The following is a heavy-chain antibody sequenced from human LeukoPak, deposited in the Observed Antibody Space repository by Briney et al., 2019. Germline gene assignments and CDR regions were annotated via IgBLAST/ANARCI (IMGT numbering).Heavy chain of an antibody. J-gene: IGHJ4*02. V-gene: IGHV4-30-4*01. CDR3: ARDTYYYGFDY. D-gene: IGHD3-10*01. CDR1: GDSISSGDYY. CDR2: IYNSGYT. Sequence: SQTLSLTCTVSGDSISSGDYYWSWIRQPPGKGLEWIGYIYNSGYTCYKSSLKIRVTMSVDTSKNQFSLKLRSVTAADTAVYYCARDTYYYGFDYWGQGTLVTVPS.